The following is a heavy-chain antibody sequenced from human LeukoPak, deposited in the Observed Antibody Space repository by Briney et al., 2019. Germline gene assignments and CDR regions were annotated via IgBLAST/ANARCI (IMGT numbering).Heavy chain of an antibody. J-gene: IGHJ4*02. Sequence: GGSLRLSCAASGFTFSSYAMHWVRQAPGKGLEYVSAISSNGGSTYYANSVKGRFTISRDNSKNTLYLQMGSLRAEDMAVYYCARGDGWYCSGGSCYSPYYFDYWGQGTLVTVSS. CDR2: ISSNGGST. D-gene: IGHD2-15*01. V-gene: IGHV3-64*01. CDR3: ARGDGWYCSGGSCYSPYYFDY. CDR1: GFTFSSYA.